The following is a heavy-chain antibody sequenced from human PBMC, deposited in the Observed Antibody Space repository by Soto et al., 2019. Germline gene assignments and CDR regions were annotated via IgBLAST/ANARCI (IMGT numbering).Heavy chain of an antibody. CDR1: GYTFTSYG. J-gene: IGHJ4*02. CDR2: ISAYSGNT. V-gene: IGHV1-18*01. D-gene: IGHD3-16*02. Sequence: ASVKVSCKASGYTFTSYGISWVRQAPGQGLEWMGWISAYSGNTNYAQKLQGRVTMTTDTSTSTAYVELRSLRSDDTAVYYCARRVTYDYVWGSYRYTPYFDYWGQGTLVTVSS. CDR3: ARRVTYDYVWGSYRYTPYFDY.